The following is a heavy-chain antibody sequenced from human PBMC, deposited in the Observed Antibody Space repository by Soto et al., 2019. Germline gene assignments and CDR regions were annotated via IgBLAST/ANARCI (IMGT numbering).Heavy chain of an antibody. J-gene: IGHJ6*02. V-gene: IGHV1-18*01. D-gene: IGHD4-17*01. CDR3: ARVEVSSDYVSYYYYGMDV. CDR2: ISAYNGNT. CDR1: GYTFTSYG. Sequence: SVEVSFKASGYTFTSYGISWVRQAPGQGLEWMGWISAYNGNTNYAQKLQGRVTMTTDTSTSTAYMELRSLRSDDTAVYYCARVEVSSDYVSYYYYGMDVWGQGTTVTVSS.